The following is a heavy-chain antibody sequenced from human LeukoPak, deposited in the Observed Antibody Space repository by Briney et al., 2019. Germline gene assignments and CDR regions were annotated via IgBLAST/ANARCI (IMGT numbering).Heavy chain of an antibody. Sequence: PSETLSLTCAVSGGSFSGYYWSWIRQPPGKGLEWIGEINHSGSTNYNPSLKSRVTTSVDTSKNQFSLKLSSVTAADTAVYYCARGRTYYFDYWGEGTLVTVSS. CDR2: INHSGST. V-gene: IGHV4-34*01. CDR1: GGSFSGYY. J-gene: IGHJ4*02. CDR3: ARGRTYYFDY.